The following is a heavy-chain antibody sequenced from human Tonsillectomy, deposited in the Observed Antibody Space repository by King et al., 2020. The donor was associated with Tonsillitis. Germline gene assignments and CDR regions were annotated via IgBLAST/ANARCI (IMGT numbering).Heavy chain of an antibody. D-gene: IGHD5-18*01. V-gene: IGHV3-48*01. Sequence: QLVQSGGGLVQPGGSLRLSCAASVFSFISHSMNWVRQAPGKGVEGVSYISSDSRTIYYADSVKGRFTNSRDNAKNSLYLQVNSLRAEDTVVYYCARDLGMSTPTVTWYFDSWGQGTLVTVSS. CDR3: ARDLGMSTPTVTWYFDS. CDR2: ISSDSRTI. CDR1: VFSFISHS. J-gene: IGHJ4*02.